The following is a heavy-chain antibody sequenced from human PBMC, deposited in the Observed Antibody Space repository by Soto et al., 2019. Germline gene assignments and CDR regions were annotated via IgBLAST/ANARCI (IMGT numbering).Heavy chain of an antibody. CDR1: GYTFTSYG. Sequence: QVQLVQSGAEVKKPGASVKVSCKASGYTFTSYGISWVRQAPGQGLEWMGWISAYNGNTNYAQKLQGRVTMTTDTXTXTXXRELRSLRSDDTAVYYCARDHGWFGELPQTYGMDVWGQGTTVTVSS. CDR2: ISAYNGNT. V-gene: IGHV1-18*01. J-gene: IGHJ6*02. D-gene: IGHD3-10*01. CDR3: ARDHGWFGELPQTYGMDV.